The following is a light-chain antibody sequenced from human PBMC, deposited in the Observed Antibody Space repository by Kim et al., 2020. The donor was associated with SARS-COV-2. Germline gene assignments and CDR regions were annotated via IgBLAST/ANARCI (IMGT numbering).Light chain of an antibody. J-gene: IGLJ2*01. CDR1: TGAVTSGHY. CDR3: LLSYSGARV. V-gene: IGLV7-46*01. Sequence: PGGTVTHTCGSSTGAVTSGHYPYWFQQRPGQAPTKLIYDTNNKHSWTPARFSGSLLGGKAALTLSGAQPEDEAEYYCLLSYSGARVFGGGTQLTVL. CDR2: DTN.